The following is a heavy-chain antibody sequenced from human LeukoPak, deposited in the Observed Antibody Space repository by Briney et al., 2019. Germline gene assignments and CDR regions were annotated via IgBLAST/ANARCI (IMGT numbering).Heavy chain of an antibody. CDR2: IYSGGST. V-gene: IGHV3-66*02. CDR3: ARDRGNFWSGYYFDY. J-gene: IGHJ4*02. CDR1: GFTVSSNY. D-gene: IGHD3-3*01. Sequence: GGSLRLSCAASGFTVSSNYMSWVRQAPGKGLEWVSVIYSGGSTYYADSVKGRFTISRVNSKNTLYLQMNSLRAEDTAVYYCARDRGNFWSGYYFDYWGQGTLVTVSS.